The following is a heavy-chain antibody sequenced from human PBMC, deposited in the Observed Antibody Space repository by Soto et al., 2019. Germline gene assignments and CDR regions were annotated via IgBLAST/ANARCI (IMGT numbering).Heavy chain of an antibody. CDR3: ARDSPYAGYSYGYRAFDI. Sequence: GASVKVSCKASGGTFSSYAISWVRQAPGQGLEWMGGIIPIFGTANYAQKFQGRVTITADESTSTAYTELSSLRSEDTAVYYCARDSPYAGYSYGYRAFDIWGQGTMVTVSS. V-gene: IGHV1-69*13. D-gene: IGHD5-18*01. J-gene: IGHJ3*02. CDR2: IIPIFGTA. CDR1: GGTFSSYA.